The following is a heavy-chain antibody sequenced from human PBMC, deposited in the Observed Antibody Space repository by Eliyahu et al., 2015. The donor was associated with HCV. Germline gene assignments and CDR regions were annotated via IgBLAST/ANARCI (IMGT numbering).Heavy chain of an antibody. D-gene: IGHD3-22*01. CDR2: IWYDGSDK. Sequence: QVQLVESGGGVVQPGRSLRLSXAASGFTFSXXAWXWXRQAPGKGLGWVAVIWYDGSDKYYADSVKGRFTISRDNSKNTLYLQMNSLRAEDTAVYYCARDRSAPSGDSSGFDIWGQGTMVTVSS. CDR1: GFTFSXXA. V-gene: IGHV3-33*01. CDR3: ARDRSAPSGDSSGFDI. J-gene: IGHJ3*02.